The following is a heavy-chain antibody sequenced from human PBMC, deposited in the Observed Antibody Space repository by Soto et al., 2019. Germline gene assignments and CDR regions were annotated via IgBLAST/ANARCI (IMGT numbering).Heavy chain of an antibody. CDR3: ARVIMDV. J-gene: IGHJ6*02. V-gene: IGHV3-23*01. CDR2: LTAGGGDT. Sequence: PGGALRLSCAGSGFTLSHYALSWIRQAPGKGLEWVSTLTAGGGDTYYAESVKGRFTISRDNSKNTLYMQMNSLRDEDTAVYYCARVIMDVWGQGTTVTVSS. CDR1: GFTLSHYA.